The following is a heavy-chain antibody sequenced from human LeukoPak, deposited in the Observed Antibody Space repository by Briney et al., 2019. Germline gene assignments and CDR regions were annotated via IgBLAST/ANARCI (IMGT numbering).Heavy chain of an antibody. Sequence: SETLSLTCTVSGGSISTYYWTWIRQPPGKGLEWIGYIYYSGSTNYNPSLKSRVTISVDTSKNQFSLKLSSVTAADTAVYYCASFARVRGVIIPDYWGQGTLVTVSS. CDR1: GGSISTYY. J-gene: IGHJ4*02. V-gene: IGHV4-59*01. CDR3: ASFARVRGVIIPDY. CDR2: IYYSGST. D-gene: IGHD3-10*01.